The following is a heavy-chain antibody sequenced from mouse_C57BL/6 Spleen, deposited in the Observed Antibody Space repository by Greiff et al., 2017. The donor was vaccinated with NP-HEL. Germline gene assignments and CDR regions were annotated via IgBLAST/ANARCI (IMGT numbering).Heavy chain of an antibody. CDR2: IYPGSGST. Sequence: VQLQQPGAELVKPGASVKMSCKASGYTFTSYWITWVKQRPGQGLAWIGDIYPGSGSTNYHEKFKSKATLTVDTSTSTAYMQLSSLTSEDSAVYYCARMDTTVVAFDYWGQGTTLTVSS. CDR1: GYTFTSYW. J-gene: IGHJ2*01. CDR3: ARMDTTVVAFDY. D-gene: IGHD1-1*01. V-gene: IGHV1-55*01.